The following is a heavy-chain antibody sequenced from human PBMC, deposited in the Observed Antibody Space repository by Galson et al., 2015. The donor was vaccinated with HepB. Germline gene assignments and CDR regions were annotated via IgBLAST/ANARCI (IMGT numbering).Heavy chain of an antibody. V-gene: IGHV6-1*01. D-gene: IGHD1-7*01. J-gene: IGHJ6*03. CDR1: GDSVSSNSAA. Sequence: CAISGDSVSSNSAAWNWIRQSPSRGLEWLGRTYYRSKWYNDYAVSVKSRITINPDTSKNQFSLQLNSVTPEDTAVYYCARAGGTTGYYYYYMDVWGKGTTVTVSS. CDR3: ARAGGTTGYYYYYMDV. CDR2: TYYRSKWYN.